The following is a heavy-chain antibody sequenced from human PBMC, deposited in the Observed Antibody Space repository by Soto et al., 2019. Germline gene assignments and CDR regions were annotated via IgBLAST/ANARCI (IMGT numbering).Heavy chain of an antibody. Sequence: VQLVESGGGLVQPGGSLRLSCEASGFNFNKYAMSWVRQAPGEGLEWVSGISCCGGTASYADSVKGRFTIARDDAKNTLYLDMNSLRVEDTAEYYCAKADGQQWLLPHLENWGRGTLVTVS. V-gene: IGHV3-23*04. CDR1: GFNFNKYA. CDR3: AKADGQQWLLPHLEN. D-gene: IGHD6-19*01. J-gene: IGHJ4*02. CDR2: ISCCGGTA.